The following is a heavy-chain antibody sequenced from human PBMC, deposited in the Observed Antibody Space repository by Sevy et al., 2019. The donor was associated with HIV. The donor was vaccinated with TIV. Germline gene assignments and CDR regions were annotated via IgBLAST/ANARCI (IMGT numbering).Heavy chain of an antibody. CDR1: GGSISSGGYS. D-gene: IGHD3-3*01. CDR2: IYHSGST. J-gene: IGHJ3*02. CDR3: ATTYHDFWSGYPSAFDI. V-gene: IGHV4-30-2*01. Sequence: SETLSLTCAVSGGSISSGGYSWSWIRQPPGKGLEWIGYIYHSGSTYYNPSLKSRVTISVDRSKNQFSLKLSSVTAADTAVYYCATTYHDFWSGYPSAFDIWGQGTMVTVSS.